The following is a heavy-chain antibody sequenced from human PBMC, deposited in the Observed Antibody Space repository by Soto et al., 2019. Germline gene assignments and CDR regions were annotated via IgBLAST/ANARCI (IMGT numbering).Heavy chain of an antibody. CDR1: GFSFNSNA. J-gene: IGHJ4*02. Sequence: EVQLVESGGDLVKPGGSLRLSCAASGFSFNSNAMNWVRQAPGKGLEWVSSISAGSYSIFYADSVKGRFTISRDNGKNSLYLQMNSLRAEDTAVYYCATSPFDIVSIPASFDYLGQGTLVTVSS. D-gene: IGHD2-15*01. V-gene: IGHV3-21*01. CDR3: ATSPFDIVSIPASFDY. CDR2: ISAGSYSI.